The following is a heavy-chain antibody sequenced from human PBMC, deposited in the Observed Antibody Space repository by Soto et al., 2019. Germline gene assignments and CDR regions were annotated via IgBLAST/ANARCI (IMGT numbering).Heavy chain of an antibody. V-gene: IGHV4-61*08. Sequence: SEPLSLTCTVSGGSISSGDYYWSWIRQPPGKGLEWIGYIYYSGSTNYNPSLKSRVTISVDTSKNQFSLKLSSVTAADTAVYYCAKYSSGSLGGMDVWGQGTTVTVSS. CDR1: GGSISSGDYY. D-gene: IGHD3-22*01. CDR2: IYYSGST. J-gene: IGHJ6*02. CDR3: AKYSSGSLGGMDV.